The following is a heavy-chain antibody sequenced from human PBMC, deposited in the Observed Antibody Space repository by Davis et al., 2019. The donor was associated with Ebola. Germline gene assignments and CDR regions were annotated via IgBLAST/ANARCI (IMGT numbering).Heavy chain of an antibody. V-gene: IGHV4-34*01. CDR3: ARRDLVITYGMDV. Sequence: MPSETLSLTCAVYGGSFSGYYWSWIRQPPGKGLEWIGEINHSGSTNYNPSLKSRVTISVDTSKNQFSLKLSSMTAADTAVYYCARRDLVITYGMDVWGQGTTVTVSS. CDR2: INHSGST. CDR1: GGSFSGYY. J-gene: IGHJ6*02. D-gene: IGHD3-3*01.